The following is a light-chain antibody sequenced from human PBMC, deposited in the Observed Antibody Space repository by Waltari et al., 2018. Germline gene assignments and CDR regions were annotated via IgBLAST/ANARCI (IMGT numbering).Light chain of an antibody. CDR1: RNDVGGYYY. CDR3: CSRAGTYTWL. V-gene: IGLV2-11*01. J-gene: IGLJ2*01. Sequence: QSALSQPLSASGAPGHSVTISSTGTRNDVGGYYYSSWFQQLPGKAPNLIIYDVTRRHSGVPDRFSGSKSGNTASLTISGLQVEDEATYYCCSRAGTYTWLFGGGTKVTVL. CDR2: DVT.